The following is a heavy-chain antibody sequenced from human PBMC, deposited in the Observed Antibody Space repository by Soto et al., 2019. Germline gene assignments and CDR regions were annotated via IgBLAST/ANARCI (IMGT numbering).Heavy chain of an antibody. CDR2: IKSKTDGGTT. D-gene: IGHD2-15*01. V-gene: IGHV3-15*01. CDR1: GFTFSNAW. J-gene: IGHJ4*02. Sequence: GGSLRLSCAASGFTFSNAWMSWVRQAPGKGLEWVGRIKSKTDGGTTDYAATVKGRFTISRDDSKNTLYLQMNSLKTEDTAVYYCTTEPHPLHCSGGSCYSEDYWGQGTLVTVSS. CDR3: TTEPHPLHCSGGSCYSEDY.